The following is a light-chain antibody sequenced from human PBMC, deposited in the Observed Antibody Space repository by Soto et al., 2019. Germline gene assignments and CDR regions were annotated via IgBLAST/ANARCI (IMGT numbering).Light chain of an antibody. V-gene: IGLV1-40*01. CDR2: GTT. CDR3: QSYDTSLSGAWV. CDR1: PSNIGAGFD. Sequence: QSVLTQPPSVSGAPGQRITISCTGSPSNIGAGFDVHWYQQFPGTAPKLLIYGTTSRPSGVPDRFSGSQSGTSASLAITGLQAGDEDDYYCQSYDTSLSGAWVFGGGTQLTVL. J-gene: IGLJ3*02.